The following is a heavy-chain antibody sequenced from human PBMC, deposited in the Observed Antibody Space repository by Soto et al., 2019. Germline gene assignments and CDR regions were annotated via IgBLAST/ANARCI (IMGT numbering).Heavy chain of an antibody. V-gene: IGHV3-21*01. D-gene: IGHD5-12*01. CDR3: ARDPERWLHGPWTGYYYGMDV. J-gene: IGHJ6*02. Sequence: GGSLRLSCAASGFTFSSYSMNWVRQAPGKGLEWVSSISSSSSYIYYADSVKGRFTISRDNAKNSLYLQMNSLRAEDTAVYYCARDPERWLHGPWTGYYYGMDVWGQGTTVTVSS. CDR1: GFTFSSYS. CDR2: ISSSSSYI.